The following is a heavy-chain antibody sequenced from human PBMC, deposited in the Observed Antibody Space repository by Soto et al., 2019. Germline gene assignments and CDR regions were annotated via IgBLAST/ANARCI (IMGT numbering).Heavy chain of an antibody. CDR2: INHSGST. CDR1: GGSFSGYY. Sequence: LSLTCAVYGGSFSGYYWSWIRQPPGKGLEWIGEINHSGSTNYNPSLKSRVTISVDTSKNQLSLKLSSVTAADTAVYYCARRGPYNEFWSGSRIDYYGMDVWGQGTTVTVSS. J-gene: IGHJ6*02. D-gene: IGHD3-3*01. CDR3: ARRGPYNEFWSGSRIDYYGMDV. V-gene: IGHV4-34*01.